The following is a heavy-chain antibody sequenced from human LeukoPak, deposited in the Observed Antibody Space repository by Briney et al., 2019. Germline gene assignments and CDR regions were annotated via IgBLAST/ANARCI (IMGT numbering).Heavy chain of an antibody. Sequence: PGGALRLSCAASRFTFSSYGMHWVRQAPGRGVEWVAFIWYVGSNKYYAASVNDRFTNSRDHSKNTLYLQMNSLRAEDQAVDYCANSYDSSGYAAVDYWGQGTLVTVSS. V-gene: IGHV3-30*02. CDR3: ANSYDSSGYAAVDY. J-gene: IGHJ4*02. CDR2: IWYVGSNK. D-gene: IGHD3-22*01. CDR1: RFTFSSYG.